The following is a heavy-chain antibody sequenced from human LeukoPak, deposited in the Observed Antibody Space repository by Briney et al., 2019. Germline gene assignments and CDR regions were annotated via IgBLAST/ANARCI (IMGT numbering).Heavy chain of an antibody. Sequence: PGGSLGLSCAASGFTFSSYAMGWVRQAPGKGLEWVSTIGGSGDGTYYADSVKDRFTISRDNSKNTLSLQMNSLRAEDTAVYYCAKRYYYDTSGNPGGLDPWGQGTLVTVSS. CDR1: GFTFSSYA. CDR3: AKRYYYDTSGNPGGLDP. V-gene: IGHV3-23*01. J-gene: IGHJ5*02. CDR2: IGGSGDGT. D-gene: IGHD3-22*01.